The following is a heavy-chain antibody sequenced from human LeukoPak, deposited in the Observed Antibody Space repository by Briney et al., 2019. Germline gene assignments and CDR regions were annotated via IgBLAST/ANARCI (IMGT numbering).Heavy chain of an antibody. V-gene: IGHV3-30*02. CDR1: GFTFSSYG. D-gene: IGHD2-2*01. CDR2: IRYDGSNK. CDR3: ARVGSDIVVVPAAMWASDYYYMDV. Sequence: GGSLRLSCAASGFTFSSYGMHWVRQAPGKGLEWVAFIRYDGSNKYYADSVKGRFTISRDNSKNTLYLQMNSLRAEDTAVYYCARVGSDIVVVPAAMWASDYYYMDVWGKGTTVTVSS. J-gene: IGHJ6*03.